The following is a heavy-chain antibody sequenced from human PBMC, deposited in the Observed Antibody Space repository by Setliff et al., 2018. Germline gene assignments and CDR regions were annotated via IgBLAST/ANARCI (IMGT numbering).Heavy chain of an antibody. V-gene: IGHV4-34*01. CDR1: SGSFSGYF. CDR3: ARGRYYGSGSYSL. CDR2: VNDSGSA. J-gene: IGHJ4*02. Sequence: SETLSLTCDVFSGSFSGYFWAWIRQSPGKGLEWIGDVNDSGSANYKPSLKSRLTISRDTSKNQLSLNLSSVTAADTAVYYCARGRYYGSGSYSLWGQGTLVTVSS. D-gene: IGHD3-10*01.